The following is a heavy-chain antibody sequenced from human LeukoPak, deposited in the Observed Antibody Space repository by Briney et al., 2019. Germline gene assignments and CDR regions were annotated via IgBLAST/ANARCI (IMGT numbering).Heavy chain of an antibody. CDR3: AKDPGRFGLEAFDI. V-gene: IGHV3-23*01. J-gene: IGHJ3*02. CDR1: GFTFSSYV. Sequence: TGGSLRLSCAASGFTFSSYVMSWVRQAPGKGLEWVSAISGSGGSTDYADSVKGRFTISRDNSKNTLYLQMSSLRAEDTAVYYCAKDPGRFGLEAFDIWGQGTMVTVSS. D-gene: IGHD3-3*01. CDR2: ISGSGGST.